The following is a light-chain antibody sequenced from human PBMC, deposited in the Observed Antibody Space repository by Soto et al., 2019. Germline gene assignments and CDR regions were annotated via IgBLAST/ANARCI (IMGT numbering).Light chain of an antibody. V-gene: IGLV2-14*01. CDR1: SSDFGINNS. Sequence: QSALTQPASVSGSPGQTITLSCTGTSSDFGINNSVSWYQQHPGTAPKLMIHDVTNRPSGVSDRFSGSKSGNTASLTISGLLAEDEADYYCSSYTSSSSYVFGTGTKLTVL. CDR3: SSYTSSSSYV. CDR2: DVT. J-gene: IGLJ1*01.